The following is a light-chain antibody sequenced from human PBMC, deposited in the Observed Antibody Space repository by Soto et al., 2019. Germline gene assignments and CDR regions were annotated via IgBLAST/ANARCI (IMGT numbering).Light chain of an antibody. CDR3: QQYNSWLLT. CDR1: QSVSSK. J-gene: IGKJ1*01. CDR2: GAS. V-gene: IGKV3-15*01. Sequence: EIVMTQSPATLSVSPGEGATLSCRASQSVSSKLAWYQQKPGQAPRLLIYGASTRATGIPARFSGSGSGTEFTLIISSLQSEDSAVYYCQQYNSWLLTFGQGTKVEIK.